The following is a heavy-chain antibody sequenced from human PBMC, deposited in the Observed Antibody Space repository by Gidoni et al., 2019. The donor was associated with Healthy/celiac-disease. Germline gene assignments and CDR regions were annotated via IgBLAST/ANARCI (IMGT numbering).Heavy chain of an antibody. CDR1: GFTVSSNY. CDR2: IYSGGST. D-gene: IGHD1-26*01. V-gene: IGHV3-53*01. J-gene: IGHJ6*02. Sequence: EVQLVESGGGLIQPGGSLRLSCAASGFTVSSNYMGWVRQAPGKGLEWVSVIYSGGSTYYADSVKGRFTISRDNSKHTLYLQMNSLRAEDTAVYYCARDPVSVGVDYYYGMDVWGQGTTVTVSS. CDR3: ARDPVSVGVDYYYGMDV.